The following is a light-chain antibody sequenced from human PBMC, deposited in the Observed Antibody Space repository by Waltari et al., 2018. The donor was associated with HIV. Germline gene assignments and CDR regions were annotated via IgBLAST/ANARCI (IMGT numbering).Light chain of an antibody. CDR1: AFPRQF. CDR3: QSADTSASFMI. V-gene: IGLV3-25*03. J-gene: IGLJ2*01. Sequence: SSDLTQPPSVSVSPGQPARITCSGDAFPRQFPYWYQQKTGQAPVLVIHRDNERPSGIPERFSGSSSGTTVTLTISGVQAEDEADYYCQSADTSASFMIFGGGTRLTVL. CDR2: RDN.